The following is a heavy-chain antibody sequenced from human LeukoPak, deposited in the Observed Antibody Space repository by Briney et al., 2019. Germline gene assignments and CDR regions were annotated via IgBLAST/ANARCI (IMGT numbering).Heavy chain of an antibody. J-gene: IGHJ5*02. CDR2: INHSGST. Sequence: SETLSLTCAVHGGSFSGYYWSWIRQPPGKGLEWIGEINHSGSTNYNPSLKSRVTISVDTSKNQFSLKLSSVTAADTAVYYCARVPVRITMVRGVISGGLSGWFDPWGQGTLVTVSS. V-gene: IGHV4-34*01. CDR1: GGSFSGYY. D-gene: IGHD3-10*01. CDR3: ARVPVRITMVRGVISGGLSGWFDP.